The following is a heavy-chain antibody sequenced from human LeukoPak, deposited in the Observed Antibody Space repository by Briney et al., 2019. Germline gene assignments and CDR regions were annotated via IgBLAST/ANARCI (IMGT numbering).Heavy chain of an antibody. V-gene: IGHV1-69*13. CDR1: GGTFSSYA. D-gene: IGHD3-10*01. CDR2: IIPIFGTA. Sequence: ASVKVSCKASGGTFSSYAISWVRQAPGQGLEWMGGIIPIFGTANYAQKFQGRVTITADESTSTAYMELSSLRSEDTAVYYCARGDYYCSGSYYNPIGDYGMDVWGQGTTVTVSS. J-gene: IGHJ6*02. CDR3: ARGDYYCSGSYYNPIGDYGMDV.